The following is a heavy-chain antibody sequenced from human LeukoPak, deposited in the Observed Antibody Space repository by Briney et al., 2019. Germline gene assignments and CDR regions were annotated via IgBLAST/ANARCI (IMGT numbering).Heavy chain of an antibody. V-gene: IGHV3-21*04. J-gene: IGHJ4*02. CDR3: ARVGGYSSSLEDFDY. D-gene: IGHD6-13*01. CDR2: ISSSSSYI. CDR1: GFTFSSYS. Sequence: GGSLRLSCAASGFTFSSYSMNWVRQAPGKGLEWVSSISSSSSYIYYADSVKGRFTISRDNAKNSLYLQMNSLRAEDTAVYYCARVGGYSSSLEDFDYWGQGTLVTVSS.